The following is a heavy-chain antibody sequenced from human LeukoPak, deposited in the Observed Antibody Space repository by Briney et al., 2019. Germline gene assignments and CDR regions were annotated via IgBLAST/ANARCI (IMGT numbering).Heavy chain of an antibody. Sequence: GGSLRLSCVASGFTVSSNYMHWVRQAPGKGGEWVSVIYTDGNTYYADSVKGRFTISRDNSRNPVYLQMHTLRVEDTAVYYCAREAPDASSGSYQYYFGSWGQGTLVTVSS. D-gene: IGHD3-22*01. CDR3: AREAPDASSGSYQYYFGS. CDR2: IYTDGNT. J-gene: IGHJ4*02. V-gene: IGHV3-66*01. CDR1: GFTVSSNY.